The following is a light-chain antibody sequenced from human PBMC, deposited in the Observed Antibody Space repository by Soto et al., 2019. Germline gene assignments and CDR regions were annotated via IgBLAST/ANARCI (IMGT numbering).Light chain of an antibody. CDR3: QQYSSFWT. CDR1: QSISTW. V-gene: IGKV1-5*01. CDR2: DAF. J-gene: IGKJ1*01. Sequence: DIQMTQSPSTLSASVGDRVTITCRASQSISTWLAWYQQKPGKAPKLLIYDAFYLERGVPSRFSGSGSGTEFTLPISSLQPDDLATYYCQQYSSFWTFGQGTKVEI.